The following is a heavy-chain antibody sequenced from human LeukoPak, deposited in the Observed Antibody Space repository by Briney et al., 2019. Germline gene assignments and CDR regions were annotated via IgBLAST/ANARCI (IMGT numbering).Heavy chain of an antibody. CDR1: GFTFSHYG. CDR2: MWSDGTKK. J-gene: IGHJ4*02. V-gene: IGHV3-33*06. D-gene: IGHD4-23*01. CDR3: AKVLGLRWYPDYFDY. Sequence: GGSLRLSCAASGFTFSHYGMHWVRQAPGKGLEWVAVMWSDGTKKYYADSVKGRFTVSRDTSKHTLYLQMNSLRAEDTAVYYCAKVLGLRWYPDYFDYWGQGTLVTVSS.